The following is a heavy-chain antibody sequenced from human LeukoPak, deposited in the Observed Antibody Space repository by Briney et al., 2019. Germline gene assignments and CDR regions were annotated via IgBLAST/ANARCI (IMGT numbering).Heavy chain of an antibody. V-gene: IGHV3-53*01. CDR1: GFTVSSNY. CDR2: IYSGGST. Sequence: PGGSLRLSCAASGFTVSSNYMSWVRQAPGKGLEWVSVIYSGGSTYYADSVKGRFTISRDNSKNTVYLQMNSLRAEDTAVYYCGRKCSSSWYIDYWGQGTLVTVSS. J-gene: IGHJ4*02. CDR3: GRKCSSSWYIDY. D-gene: IGHD6-13*01.